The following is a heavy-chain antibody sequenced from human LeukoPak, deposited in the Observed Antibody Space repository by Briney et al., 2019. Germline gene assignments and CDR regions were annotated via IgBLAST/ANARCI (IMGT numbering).Heavy chain of an antibody. J-gene: IGHJ4*02. CDR2: IYYSGST. D-gene: IGHD3-22*01. CDR1: GGSISSGGYY. CDR3: AGSYYDSSGYSTDY. V-gene: IGHV4-31*03. Sequence: SETLSLTCTVSGGSISSGGYYWSWIRQHPGKGLEWIGYIYYSGSTYYNPSLKSRVTISVDTSKNQFSLKLSSVTAADTAVYYCAGSYYDSSGYSTDYWGQGTLVTVSS.